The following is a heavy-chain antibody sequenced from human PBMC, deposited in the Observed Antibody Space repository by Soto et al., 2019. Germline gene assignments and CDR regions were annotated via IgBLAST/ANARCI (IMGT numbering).Heavy chain of an antibody. V-gene: IGHV4-61*02. CDR3: VRDGTKNLRDRFDP. J-gene: IGHJ5*02. Sequence: SETLSLTCSVSGGSISSGYYYWSWIRQPPGKGLEWIGRIYATGSTDYNPSLKSRITMSVDMSKKQFSLTLRSATAADTAMYYCVRDGTKNLRDRFDPWGRGILVTVSS. CDR2: IYATGST. CDR1: GGSISSGYYY. D-gene: IGHD1-1*01.